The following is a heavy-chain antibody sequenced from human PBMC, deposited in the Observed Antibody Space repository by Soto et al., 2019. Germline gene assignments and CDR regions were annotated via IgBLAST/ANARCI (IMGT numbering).Heavy chain of an antibody. CDR3: ALGKTGSDYDY. Sequence: GGSLRLSCAASGFTFSSYAMSWVRQAPGKGLEWVSGIGASGAGTYYADSVKGRFTISRDNSKNTLHLQMNSLRSEDTAVYYCALGKTGSDYDYWGQGTLFTVSS. CDR2: IGASGAGT. CDR1: GFTFSSYA. D-gene: IGHD1-26*01. V-gene: IGHV3-23*01. J-gene: IGHJ4*02.